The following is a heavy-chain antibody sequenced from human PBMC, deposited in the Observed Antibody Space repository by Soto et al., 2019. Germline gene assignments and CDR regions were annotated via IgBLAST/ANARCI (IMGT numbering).Heavy chain of an antibody. V-gene: IGHV3-7*01. D-gene: IGHD3-22*01. J-gene: IGHJ4*02. Sequence: PGGSLRLSCAASGSTFSSYWMSWVRQAPGKGLEWVANIKQDGSEKYYVDSVKGRFTISRDNAKNSLYLQMNSLRAGDTAVYYCARDSSGYYYVPFDYWGQGTLVTVSS. CDR2: IKQDGSEK. CDR1: GSTFSSYW. CDR3: ARDSSGYYYVPFDY.